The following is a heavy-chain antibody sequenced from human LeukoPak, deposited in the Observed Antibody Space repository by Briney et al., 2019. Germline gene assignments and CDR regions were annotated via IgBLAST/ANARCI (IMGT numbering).Heavy chain of an antibody. CDR3: ARSVGATPLDY. Sequence: GESLKISCKGSGYSFTSYWIAWVRQMPGKGLEWMGIIYSSDSETTYSPSFQGQVTISADKSISTAYLQWSSLTASDTAMYYCARSVGATPLDYWGQGTPVTVSS. J-gene: IGHJ4*02. CDR2: IYSSDSET. V-gene: IGHV5-51*01. CDR1: GYSFTSYW. D-gene: IGHD1-26*01.